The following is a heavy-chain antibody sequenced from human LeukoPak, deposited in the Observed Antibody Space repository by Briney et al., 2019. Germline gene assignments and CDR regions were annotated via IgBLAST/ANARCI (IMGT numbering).Heavy chain of an antibody. D-gene: IGHD3-22*01. CDR1: GGSFSGYY. V-gene: IGHV4-34*01. J-gene: IGHJ4*02. CDR3: ASHYDSSGFFDY. CDR2: INHSGST. Sequence: SETLSLTCAVYGGSFSGYYWSWIRQPPGKGLEWIGEINHSGSTNYNPSLKSRVTISVDTSKNQFSLKLSSVTAADTAVYYCASHYDSSGFFDYWGQGTLVTVSS.